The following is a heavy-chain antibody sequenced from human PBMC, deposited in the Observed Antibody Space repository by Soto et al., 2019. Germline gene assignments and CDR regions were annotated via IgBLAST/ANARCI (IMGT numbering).Heavy chain of an antibody. D-gene: IGHD6-13*01. CDR2: IHHSGST. Sequence: QVQLQESGPGLVRPSGTVSLTCAVSGLSISSDNWWSWGRQPPGKGLEWIGEIHHSGSTNYNPSLKSRVTMSVVPSKYLFSLTLNSVTAADTAFYYCARDQGSHPGDWGQGTLVSVSS. V-gene: IGHV4-4*02. J-gene: IGHJ4*02. CDR3: ARDQGSHPGD. CDR1: GLSISSDNW.